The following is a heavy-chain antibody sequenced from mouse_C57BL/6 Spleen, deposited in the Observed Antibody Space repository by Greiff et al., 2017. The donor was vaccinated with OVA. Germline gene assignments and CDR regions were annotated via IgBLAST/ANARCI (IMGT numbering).Heavy chain of an antibody. J-gene: IGHJ1*03. CDR2: IWSGGST. V-gene: IGHV2-2*01. CDR1: GFSLTSYG. D-gene: IGHD2-5*01. Sequence: VKLQESGPGLVQPSQSLSITCTVSGFSLTSYGVHWVRQSPGKGLEWLGVIWSGGSTDYNAAFISRLSISKDNSKSQVFFKMNSLQADDTAIYYCARNWDSNLLYWYFDVWGTGTTVTVSS. CDR3: ARNWDSNLLYWYFDV.